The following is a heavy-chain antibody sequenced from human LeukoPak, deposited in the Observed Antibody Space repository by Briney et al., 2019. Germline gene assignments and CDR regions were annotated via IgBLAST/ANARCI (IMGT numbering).Heavy chain of an antibody. CDR1: GGSISSYY. CDR3: ARGYYDILTGPLNWFDP. V-gene: IGHV4-59*01. Sequence: TPSETLSLTCTVSGGSISSYYWSWIRQPPGKGLEWIGYIYYSGSTNYNPSLKSRVTISVDTSKNQFSPKLSSVTAADTAVYYCARGYYDILTGPLNWFDPWGQGTLVTVSS. D-gene: IGHD3-9*01. CDR2: IYYSGST. J-gene: IGHJ5*02.